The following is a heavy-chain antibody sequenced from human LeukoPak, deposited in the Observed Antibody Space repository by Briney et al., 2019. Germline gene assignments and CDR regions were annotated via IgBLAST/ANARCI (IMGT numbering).Heavy chain of an antibody. Sequence: ASVKVSCKASGYTFTGHYMHWVRQAPGQGLEWMGWINPNNGGTNYAQRFQGRVTMTRDTSISTAHMELSRLRSDDTAVYYCARDQRYCSGGSCWDAFDTWGQGTMVTVSS. D-gene: IGHD2-15*01. CDR2: INPNNGGT. CDR3: ARDQRYCSGGSCWDAFDT. V-gene: IGHV1-2*02. J-gene: IGHJ3*02. CDR1: GYTFTGHY.